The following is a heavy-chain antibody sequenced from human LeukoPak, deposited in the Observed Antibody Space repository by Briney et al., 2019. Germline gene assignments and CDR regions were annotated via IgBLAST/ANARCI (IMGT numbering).Heavy chain of an antibody. Sequence: GGSLRLSCAASGFTFSSYAMSWVRQAPGKGLEWVSRINDDGTTTDYADSVRGRFTISRGNAKNTLYLQMSSLRAEDTAIYYCARSQMDVWGHGTTVTVSS. V-gene: IGHV3-74*01. J-gene: IGHJ6*02. CDR2: INDDGTTT. CDR1: GFTFSSYA. CDR3: ARSQMDV.